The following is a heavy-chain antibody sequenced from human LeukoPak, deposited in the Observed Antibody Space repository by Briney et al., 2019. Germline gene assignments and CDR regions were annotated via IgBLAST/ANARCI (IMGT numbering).Heavy chain of an antibody. CDR3: ARRPLLGKIDY. D-gene: IGHD7-27*01. CDR1: GVSISSSNW. Sequence: NSSETLSLTCAVSGVSISSSNWWHWVRQPPGKGLEWIGEINHSGSTNYNPSLKSRVTISVDTSKNQFSLKLSSATAADTAVYYCARRPLLGKIDYWGQGTLVTVSS. J-gene: IGHJ4*02. V-gene: IGHV4-4*02. CDR2: INHSGST.